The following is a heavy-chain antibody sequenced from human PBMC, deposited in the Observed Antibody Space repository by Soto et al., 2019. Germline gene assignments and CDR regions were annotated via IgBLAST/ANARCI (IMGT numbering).Heavy chain of an antibody. CDR1: GYKFSSYA. CDR2: INVGNGNT. V-gene: IGHV1-3*01. D-gene: IGHD2-2*01. Sequence: ASVKVSCKASGYKFSSYAIHWVRQAPGQRLEWMGWINVGNGNTKYSQKFHDRVTIIRDTSADTAYMEVSSLRSEDTAVYYCARHIIVLVPAAIPRRFSYYYYYGMDVWGQGTTVTVSS. CDR3: ARHIIVLVPAAIPRRFSYYYYYGMDV. J-gene: IGHJ6*02.